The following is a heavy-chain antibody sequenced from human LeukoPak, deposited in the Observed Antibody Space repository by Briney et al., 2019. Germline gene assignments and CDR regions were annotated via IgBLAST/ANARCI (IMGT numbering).Heavy chain of an antibody. CDR2: IYPGDSDT. CDR3: ARRTGYSSGWYGY. CDR1: GYRFTRHW. V-gene: IGHV5-51*01. D-gene: IGHD6-19*01. J-gene: IGHJ4*02. Sequence: GESLKISCKGSGYRFTRHWIGWVRQMPGKGLEWMGIIYPGDSDTRYSPSFQGQVTIPPDKSISTAYLQWSSLKASDTAMYYCARRTGYSSGWYGYWGQGTLVTVSS.